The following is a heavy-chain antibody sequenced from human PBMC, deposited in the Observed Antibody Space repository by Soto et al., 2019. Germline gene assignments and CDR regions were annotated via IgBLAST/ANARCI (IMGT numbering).Heavy chain of an antibody. CDR3: ARGRPEYYHDSSGYSHLLNWFDP. V-gene: IGHV3-13*01. CDR2: IGTGGDT. CDR1: GFTFSSYG. J-gene: IGHJ5*02. D-gene: IGHD3-22*01. Sequence: EVELEESGGGLVQPGGSLRLSCAASGFTFSSYGMHWVRQVTGKGLEWVSTIGTGGDTYYLGSVRGRFTISRENAKNSLYLEMNSLRAEDTAVYYCARGRPEYYHDSSGYSHLLNWFDPWGQGTLVTVSS.